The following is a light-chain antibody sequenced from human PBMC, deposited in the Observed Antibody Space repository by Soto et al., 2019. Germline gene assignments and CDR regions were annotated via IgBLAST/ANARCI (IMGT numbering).Light chain of an antibody. J-gene: IGKJ1*01. CDR3: QQYGSSRT. CDR1: QSISRW. V-gene: IGKV1-5*01. Sequence: DIQMTQSPSTLSTSVGDRVTITCRASQSISRWLAWYQQKPGKAPKLPDRFSGSGSGTDFTLTITRLEPEDFAVYYCQQYGSSRTFGQGTKVDIK.